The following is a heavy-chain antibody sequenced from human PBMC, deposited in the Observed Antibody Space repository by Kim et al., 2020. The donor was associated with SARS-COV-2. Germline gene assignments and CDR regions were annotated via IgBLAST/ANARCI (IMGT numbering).Heavy chain of an antibody. V-gene: IGHV4-59*01. CDR3: AKSLDYSYYMDV. J-gene: IGHJ6*03. Sequence: NHNPSLQSRVTISLDPSKNHFSLELRSVTAADTAVYFCAKSLDYSYYMDVWGEGTTVVVSS.